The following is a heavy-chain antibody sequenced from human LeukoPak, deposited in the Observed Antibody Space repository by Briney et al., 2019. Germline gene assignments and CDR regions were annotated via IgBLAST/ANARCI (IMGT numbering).Heavy chain of an antibody. D-gene: IGHD6-13*01. CDR3: ARDKQQPISKYFQH. Sequence: ASVKVSCKASGYTFTSYGISWVRQAPGQGLEWMGWISAYNGNTNYAQKLQGRVPMTTDTSTSTAYLELRSLRSDETAVYYCARDKQQPISKYFQHWGQGTLVTVSS. J-gene: IGHJ1*01. CDR2: ISAYNGNT. V-gene: IGHV1-18*01. CDR1: GYTFTSYG.